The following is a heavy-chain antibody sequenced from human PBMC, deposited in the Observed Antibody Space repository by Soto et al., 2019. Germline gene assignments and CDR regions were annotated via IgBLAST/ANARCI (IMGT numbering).Heavy chain of an antibody. V-gene: IGHV3-11*01. J-gene: IGHJ6*02. CDR3: ARAMDFWSHMDV. CDR1: GFTFSDYY. Sequence: GGSLRLSCAASGFTFSDYYMSWIRQAPGKGLEWVSYVSSGGVTIYYADSVKGRFTISRDNAKDSLYLQMNSLRAEDTGVYYRARAMDFWSHMDVWGQGTTVTVSS. D-gene: IGHD3-3*01. CDR2: VSSGGVTI.